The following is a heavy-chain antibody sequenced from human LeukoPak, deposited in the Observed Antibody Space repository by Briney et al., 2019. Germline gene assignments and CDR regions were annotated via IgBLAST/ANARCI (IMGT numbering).Heavy chain of an antibody. D-gene: IGHD3-22*01. J-gene: IGHJ3*02. CDR1: GFTFSSYS. CDR2: ISSSSSTI. CDR3: ARGRYDSSGYYSEAFDI. V-gene: IGHV3-48*01. Sequence: GGSLRLSCAASGFTFSSYSMNWVRQAPGKGLEWVSYISSSSSTIYYADSVKGRFTISRDNAKNSLYLQMNSLRAEDTAVYYCARGRYDSSGYYSEAFDIWGQGTMVTVSS.